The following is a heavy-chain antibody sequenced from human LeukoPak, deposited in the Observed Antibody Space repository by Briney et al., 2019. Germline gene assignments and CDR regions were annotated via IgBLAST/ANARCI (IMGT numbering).Heavy chain of an antibody. CDR3: ARSSSWRHQGVWFDP. V-gene: IGHV4-59*01. Sequence: PSETLSLTCTVSGGSISSYYWSWIRQPPGKGLEWIGYIYYSGSTNYNPSLKSRVTISVDTSKNQFSLKLSSVTAADTAVYYCARSSSWRHQGVWFDPWGQGTLVTVSS. J-gene: IGHJ5*02. CDR1: GGSISSYY. CDR2: IYYSGST. D-gene: IGHD6-13*01.